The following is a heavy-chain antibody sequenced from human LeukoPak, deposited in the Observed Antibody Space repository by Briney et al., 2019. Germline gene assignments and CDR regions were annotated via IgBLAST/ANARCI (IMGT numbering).Heavy chain of an antibody. V-gene: IGHV3-9*01. D-gene: IGHD6-13*01. CDR1: GFTFDDYA. Sequence: GRSLRLSCAASGFTFDDYAMHWVRQAPGKGLEWVSGISWNSGSIGYADSVKGRFTISRDNAKNSLYLQMNSLRAEDTALCYCAKDRGGVAAAGTLDYWGRGTLVPVSS. J-gene: IGHJ4*02. CDR3: AKDRGGVAAAGTLDY. CDR2: ISWNSGSI.